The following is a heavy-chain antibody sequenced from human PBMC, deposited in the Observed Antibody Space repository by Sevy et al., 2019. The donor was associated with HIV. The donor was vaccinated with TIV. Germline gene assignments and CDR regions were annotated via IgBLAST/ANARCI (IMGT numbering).Heavy chain of an antibody. CDR1: GYSFTSHW. V-gene: IGHV5-51*01. CDR2: IFPDDSDT. D-gene: IGHD3-22*01. CDR3: ATSRWGYFDSSGYYIY. Sequence: GESLKISCQGSGYSFTSHWIGWVRHMPGKGLEWMGIIFPDDSDTRYSPSFQGQVTFSADKSINTAYLQWSSLKASDAAMYYCATSRWGYFDSSGYYIYWGQGTLVTVSS. J-gene: IGHJ4*02.